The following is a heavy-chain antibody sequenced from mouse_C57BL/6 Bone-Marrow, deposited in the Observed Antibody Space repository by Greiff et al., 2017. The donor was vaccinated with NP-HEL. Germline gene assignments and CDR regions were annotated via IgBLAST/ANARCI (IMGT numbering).Heavy chain of an antibody. Sequence: QVQLQQPGAELVMPGASVKLSCKASGYTFTSYWMHWVKQRPGQGLEWIGEIDPSDSYTNYNQKFKGKSTLTLDKSSSTAYMQLSSLTSEDSAVYYCARSWLLPDYWGQGTTLTVSS. CDR3: ARSWLLPDY. CDR2: IDPSDSYT. V-gene: IGHV1-69*01. J-gene: IGHJ2*01. CDR1: GYTFTSYW. D-gene: IGHD2-3*01.